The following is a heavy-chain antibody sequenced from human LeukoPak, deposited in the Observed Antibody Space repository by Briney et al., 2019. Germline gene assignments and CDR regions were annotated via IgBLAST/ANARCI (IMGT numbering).Heavy chain of an antibody. V-gene: IGHV3-33*01. J-gene: IGHJ4*02. CDR2: IWYDGSNI. CDR3: ARASNDYDSNGFSFLDY. Sequence: GTSLRLTCAASGISFSSHGMHWVRQAPGQGLEWVAVIWYDGSNIYYADSVKGRFTISRDNSKNTLYLQMNSLRAEATALYYCARASNDYDSNGFSFLDYWGQGTLVTVSS. CDR1: GISFSSHG. D-gene: IGHD3-22*01.